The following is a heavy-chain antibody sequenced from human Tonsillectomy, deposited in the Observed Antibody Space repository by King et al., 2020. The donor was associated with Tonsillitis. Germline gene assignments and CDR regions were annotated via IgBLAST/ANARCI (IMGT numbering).Heavy chain of an antibody. D-gene: IGHD3-10*01. J-gene: IGHJ6*02. V-gene: IGHV3-30-3*01. CDR3: ARVGYYGSGGVGGMDV. CDR1: GFTFSSYA. CDR2: ISYDGSNK. Sequence: QLVQSGGGVVQPGRSLRLSCAASGFTFSSYAMHWVRQAPGKGLEWVAVISYDGSNKYYADFVKGRFTISRDNSKNTLYLQMNSLRAEDTAVYYCARVGYYGSGGVGGMDVWGQGTTVTVSS.